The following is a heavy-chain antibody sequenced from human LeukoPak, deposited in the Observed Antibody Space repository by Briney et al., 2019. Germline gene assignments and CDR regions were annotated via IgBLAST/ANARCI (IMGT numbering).Heavy chain of an antibody. J-gene: IGHJ4*02. CDR2: ISGSIDTT. Sequence: HPGGSLRLACAASGFTFSTYAMSWVRQAPGRWLEWVSAISGSIDTTYYADSVKGRFTISRDNSKNTLYLQMNSLRAEDTAVYYCANREGGYTYDPFDYWRQGTLVTVSS. D-gene: IGHD5-18*01. V-gene: IGHV3-23*01. CDR3: ANREGGYTYDPFDY. CDR1: GFTFSTYA.